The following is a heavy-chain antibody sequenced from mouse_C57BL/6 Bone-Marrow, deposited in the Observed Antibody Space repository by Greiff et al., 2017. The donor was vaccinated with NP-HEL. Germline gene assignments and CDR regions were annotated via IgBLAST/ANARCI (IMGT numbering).Heavy chain of an antibody. CDR2: IDPENGDT. J-gene: IGHJ3*01. CDR1: GFNIKDDY. V-gene: IGHV14-4*01. Sequence: EVKLVESGAELVRPGASVKLSCTASGFNIKDDYMHWVKQRPEQGLEWIGWIDPENGDTEYASKFQGKATITADTSSNTAYLQLSSLTSEDTAVYYCTIYTQGFAYWGQGTLVTVSA. CDR3: TIYTQGFAY. D-gene: IGHD2-1*01.